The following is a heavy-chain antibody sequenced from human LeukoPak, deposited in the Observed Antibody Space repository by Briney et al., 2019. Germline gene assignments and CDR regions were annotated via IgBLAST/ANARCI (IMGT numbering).Heavy chain of an antibody. Sequence: PSETLSLTCTVSGGSISSGGYYWSWIRQHPGKGLEWIGYIYYSGSTYYNPSLKSRVTISVDTSKNQFSLKLSSVTAADTAVYYCARVAVQLDPKGAFDIWGQGTMVTVSS. D-gene: IGHD1-1*01. J-gene: IGHJ3*02. V-gene: IGHV4-31*03. CDR2: IYYSGST. CDR1: GGSISSGGYY. CDR3: ARVAVQLDPKGAFDI.